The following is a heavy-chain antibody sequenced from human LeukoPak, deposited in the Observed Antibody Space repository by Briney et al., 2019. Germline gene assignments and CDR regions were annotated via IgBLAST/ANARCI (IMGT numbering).Heavy chain of an antibody. Sequence: PSETLSLTCAVYGGSFSGYYWSWIRQPPGKGLEWIGEINHSGSTNYNPSLKSRVTISVDTSKNQFSLKLSSVTAADTAVYYCAREGKDIVVVPAAIGYMDVWGKGTTVTVSS. V-gene: IGHV4-34*01. J-gene: IGHJ6*03. CDR2: INHSGST. D-gene: IGHD2-2*01. CDR3: AREGKDIVVVPAAIGYMDV. CDR1: GGSFSGYY.